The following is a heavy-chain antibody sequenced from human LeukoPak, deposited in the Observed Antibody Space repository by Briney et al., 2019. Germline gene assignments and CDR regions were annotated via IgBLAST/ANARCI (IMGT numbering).Heavy chain of an antibody. CDR2: ISSSGSTI. V-gene: IGHV3-11*01. CDR1: GFTFSNYA. J-gene: IGHJ4*02. CDR3: ARGSDTAMVPLSY. D-gene: IGHD5-18*01. Sequence: GGSLRLSCATSGFTFSNYAMSWVRQAPGKGLEWVSYISSSGSTIYYADSVKGRFTISRDNAKNSLYLQMNSLRAEDTAVYYCARGSDTAMVPLSYWGQGALVTVSS.